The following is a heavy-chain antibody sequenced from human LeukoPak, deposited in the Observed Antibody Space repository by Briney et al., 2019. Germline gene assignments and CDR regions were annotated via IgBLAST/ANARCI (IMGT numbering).Heavy chain of an antibody. CDR1: GGSISSSSYY. V-gene: IGHV4-39*01. D-gene: IGHD4-23*01. CDR3: ARQEPTTVVTPGAFDI. CDR2: IYYSGST. J-gene: IGHJ3*02. Sequence: PSETLSLTCTVSGGSISSSSYYWGCIRQPPGKGLEWIGSIYYSGSTYYNPSLKSRVTVSVDTSKNQFSLKLSSVTAADTAVYYCARQEPTTVVTPGAFDIWGQGTMVTVSS.